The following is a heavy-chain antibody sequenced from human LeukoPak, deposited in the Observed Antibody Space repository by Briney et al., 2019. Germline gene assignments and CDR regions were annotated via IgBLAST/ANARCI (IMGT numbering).Heavy chain of an antibody. CDR1: GGSISSYY. CDR3: ASARAYSSGWYGGTDAFDI. V-gene: IGHV4-4*07. CDR2: IHTSGST. J-gene: IGHJ3*02. Sequence: PSETLSLTCSFSGGSISSYYWSWIRQPAGKGLEWIGRIHTSGSTNYNPSLKSRVTMSVDTSKNQFSLKLKSVTAADTAVYYCASARAYSSGWYGGTDAFDIWGQGTMVTVSS. D-gene: IGHD6-19*01.